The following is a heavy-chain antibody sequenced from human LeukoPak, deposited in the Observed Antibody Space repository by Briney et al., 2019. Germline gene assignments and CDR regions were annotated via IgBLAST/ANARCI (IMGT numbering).Heavy chain of an antibody. D-gene: IGHD2-15*01. CDR1: GFTFSSYS. V-gene: IGHV3-48*01. J-gene: IGHJ3*02. CDR3: ARDLGIFFDAFDI. CDR2: ISSSSSTI. Sequence: GSLRLSCAASGFTFSSYSMNWVRQAPGKGLEWVSYISSSSSTIYYADSVKGRFTISRDNAKNSLYLQMNSLRAEDTAVYYCARDLGIFFDAFDIWGQGTMVTVSS.